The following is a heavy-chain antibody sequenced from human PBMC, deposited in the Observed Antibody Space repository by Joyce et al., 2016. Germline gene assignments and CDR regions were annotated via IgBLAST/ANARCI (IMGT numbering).Heavy chain of an antibody. CDR2: LHPEDGEK. CDR3: AISRVGGWGVWVS. J-gene: IGHJ5*02. CDR1: GKSLSELS. D-gene: IGHD6-19*01. Sequence: QVQLVQSGAEVKKPGASVKVSCKVSGKSLSELSMHWVRQSPGKGLEWVGGLHPEDGEKIYAEKFPGRGTMTEDTSTDTGYMELNSLTFEDTAVYYCAISRVGGWGVWVSWGQGTLVTVSS. V-gene: IGHV1-24*01.